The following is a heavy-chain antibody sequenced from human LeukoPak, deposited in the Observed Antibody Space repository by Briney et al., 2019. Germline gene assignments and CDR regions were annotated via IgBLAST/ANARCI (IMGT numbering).Heavy chain of an antibody. CDR1: GVSISSYY. Sequence: SETLSLTCTVSGVSISSYYWNWIRQPAGKGLEWIGRIYTSGSTNYNPSLKSRVTMSVDTSKNQFSLKLSSVTAADTAVYYCARDVSGYSNYVDWFDPWGQGTLVTVSS. V-gene: IGHV4-4*07. D-gene: IGHD4-11*01. J-gene: IGHJ5*02. CDR2: IYTSGST. CDR3: ARDVSGYSNYVDWFDP.